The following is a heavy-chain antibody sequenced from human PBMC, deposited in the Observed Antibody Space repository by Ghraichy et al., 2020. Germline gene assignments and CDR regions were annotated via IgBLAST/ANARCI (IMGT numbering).Heavy chain of an antibody. D-gene: IGHD4-17*01. CDR3: AKNVAPARDFDYGDDNYFDD. Sequence: GGSLRLSCAASGFTFSSHAMYWVRQAPGMGLHWVSGLSASGGSTYYADSVKGRFTISRDNSKNTLYLQMNSLRAEDTAVYFCAKNVAPARDFDYGDDNYFDDWGQGTLVTVSS. CDR1: GFTFSSHA. CDR2: LSASGGST. J-gene: IGHJ4*02. V-gene: IGHV3-23*01.